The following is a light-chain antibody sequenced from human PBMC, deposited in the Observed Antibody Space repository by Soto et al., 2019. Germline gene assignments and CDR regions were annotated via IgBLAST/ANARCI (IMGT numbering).Light chain of an antibody. CDR1: QSVSSS. V-gene: IGKV3-20*01. CDR3: QQYGISPST. Sequence: DIVLTQSPGTLSLSPGERATLSCRASQSVSSSLAWYHQKPGQAPRLLIYGTSNRATAIPDRFSGSGSGADFTLTIRRLEPEDFALYYCQQYGISPSTFGPGTKVEI. J-gene: IGKJ1*01. CDR2: GTS.